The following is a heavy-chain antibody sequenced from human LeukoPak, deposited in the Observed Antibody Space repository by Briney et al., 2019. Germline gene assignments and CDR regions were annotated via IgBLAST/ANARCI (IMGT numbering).Heavy chain of an antibody. CDR2: ISSSSSTI. V-gene: IGHV3-48*01. CDR3: ARDFVGANFDY. CDR1: GFTFSSYS. D-gene: IGHD1-26*01. Sequence: GGSLRLSCAASGFTFSSYSMNWVRQAPGKGLERVSYISSSSSTIYYADSVKGRFTISRDNAKNSLYLQMNSLRAEDTAVYYCARDFVGANFDYWGQGTLVTVSS. J-gene: IGHJ4*02.